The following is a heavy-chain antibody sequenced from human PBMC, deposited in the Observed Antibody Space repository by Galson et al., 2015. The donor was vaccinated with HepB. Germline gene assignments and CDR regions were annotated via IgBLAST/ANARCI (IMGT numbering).Heavy chain of an antibody. CDR1: GYTFTGYY. CDR2: INPNSGGT. D-gene: IGHD3-16*01. V-gene: IGHV1-2*04. Sequence: GYTFTGYYMHWVRQAPGQGLEWMGWINPNSGGTNYAQKFQGWVTMTRDTSISTAYMELSRLRSDDTAVYYCARDLEGANDYWGQGTLVTVSS. CDR3: ARDLEGANDY. J-gene: IGHJ4*02.